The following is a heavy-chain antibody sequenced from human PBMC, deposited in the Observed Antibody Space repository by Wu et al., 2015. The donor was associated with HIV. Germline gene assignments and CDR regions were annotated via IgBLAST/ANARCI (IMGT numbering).Heavy chain of an antibody. CDR1: GYTFTSYH. D-gene: IGHD4-23*01. V-gene: IGHV1-2*02. CDR2: INPNSGGT. J-gene: IGHJ4*02. Sequence: QVQLVQSGAEVKNPGASVKVSCKASGYTFTSYHLHWVRQAPGQGLEWMGWINPNSGGTNYAQKFQGRVTMTRDTSISTAYMELSRLRSDDTAVYYCARVFSVTPYYWGQGTLVHRLL. CDR3: ARVFSVTPYY.